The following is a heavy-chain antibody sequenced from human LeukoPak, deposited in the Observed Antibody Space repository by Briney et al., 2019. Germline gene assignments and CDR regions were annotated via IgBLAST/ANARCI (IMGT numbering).Heavy chain of an antibody. Sequence: RSGGSLRLSCAASGFTFSNYGMHWVRQAPGKGLEWVAFIRYDGSNKYYADSVKGRFTISRDNSKNTLYLQMNSLRAEDTAVYYCAKDFRVDMAPAYFDYWGQGTLVTVSS. CDR3: AKDFRVDMAPAYFDY. CDR1: GFTFSNYG. J-gene: IGHJ4*02. V-gene: IGHV3-30*02. D-gene: IGHD5-24*01. CDR2: IRYDGSNK.